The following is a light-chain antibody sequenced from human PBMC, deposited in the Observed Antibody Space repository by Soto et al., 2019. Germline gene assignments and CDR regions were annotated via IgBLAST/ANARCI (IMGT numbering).Light chain of an antibody. CDR1: SSNIGAGYD. Sequence: HSVLTQPPSVSGAPGQRVTISCTGSSSNIGAGYDVHWYQQLPGTAPKLLIYGNSNRPSGVPDRFSGSKSGTSASLAITGLQAEDEADYYCQSYDSSLREVFGTGTKVTVL. CDR3: QSYDSSLREV. CDR2: GNS. J-gene: IGLJ1*01. V-gene: IGLV1-40*01.